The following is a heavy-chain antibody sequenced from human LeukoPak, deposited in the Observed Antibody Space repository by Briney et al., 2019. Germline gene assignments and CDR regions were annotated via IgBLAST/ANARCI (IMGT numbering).Heavy chain of an antibody. V-gene: IGHV3-48*01. CDR1: GFTFTNYS. CDR3: ATLVY. D-gene: IGHD3-16*01. CDR2: ISSSSSTI. J-gene: IGHJ4*02. Sequence: GGSLRLSCVASGFTFTNYSMNWVRQAPGKGLEWVSYISSSSSTIVYADSVKGRFTIPRDNAKNSLYLRMNSLRAEDTAVYYCATLVYWGQGTLVTVSS.